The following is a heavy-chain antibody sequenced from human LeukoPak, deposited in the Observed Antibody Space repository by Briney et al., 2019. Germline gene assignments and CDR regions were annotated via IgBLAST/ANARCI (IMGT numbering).Heavy chain of an antibody. CDR1: GGSFSSYY. J-gene: IGHJ3*02. Sequence: SETLSLTCNVSGGSFSSYYWSWIRQPPGKGLEWIGYIYYSGRTNYNPSLESRVTISVDTSKNQFSLKLSSVTAADTAVYYCARRQISTTWADVFDIWGQGTMVTVSS. CDR3: ARRQISTTWADVFDI. CDR2: IYYSGRT. D-gene: IGHD6-13*01. V-gene: IGHV4-59*12.